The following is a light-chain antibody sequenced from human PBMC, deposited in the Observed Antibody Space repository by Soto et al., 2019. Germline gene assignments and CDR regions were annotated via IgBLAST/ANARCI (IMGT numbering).Light chain of an antibody. CDR1: QYVSYY. CDR3: QQKYSTPRS. CDR2: AAS. Sequence: DIQMTQSPSSLSASVGDRVTITCRASQYVSYYLRWYQQKPGKAPNLLISAASNLQIGVPSRFSGSGSGTDLNLLISSRLPEDDSTYYRQQKYSTPRSFGQGTKLQI. J-gene: IGKJ5*01. V-gene: IGKV1-39*01.